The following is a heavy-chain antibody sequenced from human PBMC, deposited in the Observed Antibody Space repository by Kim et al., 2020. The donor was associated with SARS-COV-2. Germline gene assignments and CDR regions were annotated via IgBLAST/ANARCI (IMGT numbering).Heavy chain of an antibody. CDR2: IIPVFGTV. CDR3: AREWQLVLDH. CDR1: GDNFNIYV. D-gene: IGHD6-6*01. J-gene: IGHJ4*02. Sequence: SVKVSCKASGDNFNIYVIAWVRQAPGHGLEWMGDIIPVFGTVNYAPKFQGRLTITADESMNTAYMELTSLKSDDTAVYYCAREWQLVLDHWGQGSLDTV. V-gene: IGHV1-69*13.